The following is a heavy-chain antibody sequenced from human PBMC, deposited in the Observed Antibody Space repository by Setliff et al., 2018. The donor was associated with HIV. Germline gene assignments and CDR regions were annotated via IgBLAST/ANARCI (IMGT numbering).Heavy chain of an antibody. D-gene: IGHD5-12*01. CDR3: ASTGHIEIDPLQPFEI. Sequence: PSETLSLTCTVSGGSISNSRYYWSWIRQPPGKGLEWIGSIYYSGSTYYNPSLKSRVTISVDTSKNQFSLKLTSVTAADTAVHYCASTGHIEIDPLQPFEIWGQGTTVTVSS. V-gene: IGHV4-39*07. CDR2: IYYSGST. J-gene: IGHJ6*01. CDR1: GGSISNSRYY.